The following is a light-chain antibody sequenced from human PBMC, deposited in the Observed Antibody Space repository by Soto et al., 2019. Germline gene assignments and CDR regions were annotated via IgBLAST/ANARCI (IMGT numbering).Light chain of an antibody. CDR1: QDIKNF. V-gene: IGKV1-33*01. CDR2: YAS. J-gene: IGKJ2*01. Sequence: DIQMTQSPSSLSASIGDRVTITCQASQDIKNFLNWYQQKPGKAPKLLIYYASNLETGVPSRFSGSGSGTVFTFTISSLQPEDIATYYCHQFDNLPYTFGRGTKLEIK. CDR3: HQFDNLPYT.